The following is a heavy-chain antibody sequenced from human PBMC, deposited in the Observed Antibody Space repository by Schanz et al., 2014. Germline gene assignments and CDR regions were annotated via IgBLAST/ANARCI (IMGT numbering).Heavy chain of an antibody. D-gene: IGHD1-26*01. CDR1: GFAVDNYY. CDR2: ISGSGGST. V-gene: IGHV3-23*04. J-gene: IGHJ4*02. Sequence: EVQLVESGGGLVQPGGSLRLSCAASGFAVDNYYMSCVRQAPGRGLEWVSAISGSGGSTYYADSVKGRFTISRDNSKNTLFLQMNSLRAEDTAVYYCARDHTTESYYSAGPPIDYWGQGTLRTVSS. CDR3: ARDHTTESYYSAGPPIDY.